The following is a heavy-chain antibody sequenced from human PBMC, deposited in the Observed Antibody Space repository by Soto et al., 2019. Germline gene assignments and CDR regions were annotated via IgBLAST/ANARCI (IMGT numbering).Heavy chain of an antibody. V-gene: IGHV4-39*07. CDR1: GCAISIRTYI. D-gene: IGHD3-22*01. J-gene: IGHJ6*02. CDR3: ARDSSVYYYRMDV. Sequence: SEALSLTYSISGCAISIRTYIWVWIRQPPGKVLELIGSIYYSGSTYYNPSLKSRVTVSVDTSKNQFSLKLSFVTAADTAVYYCARDSSVYYYRMDVWGQGT. CDR2: IYYSGST.